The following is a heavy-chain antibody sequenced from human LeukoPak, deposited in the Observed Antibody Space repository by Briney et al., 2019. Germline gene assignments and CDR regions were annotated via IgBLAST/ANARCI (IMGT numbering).Heavy chain of an antibody. D-gene: IGHD2-15*01. CDR3: ANGGYCSGGSCYDSVLVIVY. CDR1: GFTFSSYG. Sequence: GGSLRLSCAASGFTFSSYGMHWVRQAPGKGLEWVAVISYDGSNKYYADSVKGRFTISRDNSKNTLYLQMNSLRAEDTAVYYCANGGYCSGGSCYDSVLVIVYWGQGTLVTVSS. V-gene: IGHV3-30*18. J-gene: IGHJ4*02. CDR2: ISYDGSNK.